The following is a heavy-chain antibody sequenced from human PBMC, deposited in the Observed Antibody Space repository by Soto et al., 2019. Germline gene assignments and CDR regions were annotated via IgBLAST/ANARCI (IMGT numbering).Heavy chain of an antibody. Sequence: SETLSLTCAVYGGSFSDYYWSWIRQPPGKGLEWIGEINHSGNTNYNPSLKSRVTISVDTSKNQFSLKLSSVTAADTAVYYCARGYSNSIGPLWGQGNLVTVSS. CDR3: ARGYSNSIGPL. V-gene: IGHV4-34*01. CDR2: INHSGNT. J-gene: IGHJ4*02. CDR1: GGSFSDYY. D-gene: IGHD4-4*01.